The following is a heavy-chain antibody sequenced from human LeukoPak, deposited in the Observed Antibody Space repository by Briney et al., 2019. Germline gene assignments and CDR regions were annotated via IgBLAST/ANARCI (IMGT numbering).Heavy chain of an antibody. J-gene: IGHJ4*02. CDR1: GFTSSSYG. CDR3: AKDLVLADYVWGSYRSGPWYFDY. D-gene: IGHD3-16*02. CDR2: IRYDGSNK. V-gene: IGHV3-30*02. Sequence: GGSLRLSCAASGFTSSSYGMHWVRQAPGKGLEWVAFIRYDGSNKYYADSVKGRFTISRDNSKNTRYLQMNSLRAEDTAVYYCAKDLVLADYVWGSYRSGPWYFDYWGQGTLVTVSS.